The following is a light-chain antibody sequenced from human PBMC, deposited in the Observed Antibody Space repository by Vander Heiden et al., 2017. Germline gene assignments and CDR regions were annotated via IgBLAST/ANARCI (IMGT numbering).Light chain of an antibody. CDR2: GAS. CDR3: QQYGSSPLT. V-gene: IGKV3-20*01. CDR1: QSVSSSY. Sequence: EIVLTQSPGTLPLSPGERATLSCRASQSVSSSYLAWYQQKPGQAPRLLIYGASSRATGIPDRFSGSGSGTDFTLTISRLEAEDFAVYYCQQYGSSPLTFGGGTKVEIK. J-gene: IGKJ4*01.